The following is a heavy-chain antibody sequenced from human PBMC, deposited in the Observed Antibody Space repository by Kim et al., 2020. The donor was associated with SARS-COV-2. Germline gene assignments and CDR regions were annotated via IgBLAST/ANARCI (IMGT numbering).Heavy chain of an antibody. D-gene: IGHD3-16*02. J-gene: IGHJ4*02. CDR3: ARDYKESYIWGSYRYFDY. Sequence: GGSLRLSCAASGFTFSAYLMSWVRQAPGKGLEWVANINQDGSEKKLVDSVKGRFTISRDNAKNSLFLQMNSLRAEDTAVYFCARDYKESYIWGSYRYFDYLGQGTLVTVSS. CDR1: GFTFSAYL. V-gene: IGHV3-7*01. CDR2: INQDGSEK.